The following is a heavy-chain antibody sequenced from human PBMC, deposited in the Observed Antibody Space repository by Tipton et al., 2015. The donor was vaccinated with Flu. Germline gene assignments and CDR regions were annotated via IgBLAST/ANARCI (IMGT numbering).Heavy chain of an antibody. CDR2: INAYNGNA. J-gene: IGHJ4*02. Sequence: QLVQSGAEVKKPGTSVKVSCRASGYTFTNFGISWVRQAPGQGLEWMGWINAYNGNADYGQKVKGRVTMTTDTSTSTAYVELRSLRFDDTAVYYCARRMGDSSGSLWDSWGQGTPVTVSS. V-gene: IGHV1-18*01. CDR1: GYTFTNFG. D-gene: IGHD3-22*01. CDR3: ARRMGDSSGSLWDS.